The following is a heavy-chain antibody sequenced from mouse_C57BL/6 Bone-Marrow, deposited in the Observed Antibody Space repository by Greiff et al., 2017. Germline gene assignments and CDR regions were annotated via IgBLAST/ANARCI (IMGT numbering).Heavy chain of an antibody. Sequence: VQLQQSGAELVRPGASVTLSCKASGYTFTDYAMHWVKQTPVHGLEWIGAIDPETGGTAYNQKFKGKAILTADKSSSTAYMELRSLTSEDSAVYYRTVTTVVADYWGQGTTLTVSS. V-gene: IGHV1-15*01. CDR1: GYTFTDYA. D-gene: IGHD1-1*01. J-gene: IGHJ2*01. CDR3: TVTTVVADY. CDR2: IDPETGGT.